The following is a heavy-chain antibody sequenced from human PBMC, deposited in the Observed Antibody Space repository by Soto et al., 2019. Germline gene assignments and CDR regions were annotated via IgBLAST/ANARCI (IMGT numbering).Heavy chain of an antibody. CDR3: ARTYSGYDYSRLGYYYYYMDV. CDR1: GGSISSYY. V-gene: IGHV4-59*01. Sequence: PSETLSLTCTVSGGSISSYYWSWIRQPPGKGLEWIGYIYYSGSTNYNPSLKSRVTISVDTSKNQFSLKLSSVTAADTAVYYCARTYSGYDYSRLGYYYYYMDVWGKGTTVTV. CDR2: IYYSGST. D-gene: IGHD5-12*01. J-gene: IGHJ6*03.